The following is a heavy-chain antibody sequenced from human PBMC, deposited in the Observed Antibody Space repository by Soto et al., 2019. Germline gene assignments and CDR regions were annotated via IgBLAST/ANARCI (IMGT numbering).Heavy chain of an antibody. V-gene: IGHV4-59*01. CDR2: IYYSGST. CDR3: AGLYCSSTSCYYPYYYYGMDV. D-gene: IGHD2-2*01. Sequence: SDTLSLTCTVSGGSISSYYWSWIRQPPGKGLEWIGYIYYSGSTNYNPSLKSRVTISVDTSKNQFSLKLSSVTAADTAVYYCAGLYCSSTSCYYPYYYYGMDVWGQGTTVTVSS. J-gene: IGHJ6*02. CDR1: GGSISSYY.